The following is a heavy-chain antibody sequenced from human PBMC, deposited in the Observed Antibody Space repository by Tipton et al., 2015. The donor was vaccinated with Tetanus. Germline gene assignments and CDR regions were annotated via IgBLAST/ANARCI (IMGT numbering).Heavy chain of an antibody. Sequence: QLVQSGPEVKPSETLSLTCTVSGDSIGRTSPYWGWIRQPPGKDLEWIGSIYRRETTYYNPSLKSRVTVSIDMSKNQFSLELRVVAAADTAVYYCARQWQLVYFDSWGQGTRVTVSS. D-gene: IGHD6-6*01. J-gene: IGHJ4*02. V-gene: IGHV4-39*01. CDR3: ARQWQLVYFDS. CDR2: IYRRETT. CDR1: GDSIGRTSPY.